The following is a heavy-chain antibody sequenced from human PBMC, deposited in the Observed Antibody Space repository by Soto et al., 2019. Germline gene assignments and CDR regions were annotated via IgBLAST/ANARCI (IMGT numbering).Heavy chain of an antibody. D-gene: IGHD2-2*01. CDR3: ARRAVVPATVGYYYGMDV. CDR2: IDPSDSYT. V-gene: IGHV5-10-1*01. Sequence: GESLKISCKGSGYSFTSYWISWVRQMPGKGLEWMGRIDPSDSYTNYSPSFQGHVTISADKSISTPYLQWSSLKASDTAMYYCARRAVVPATVGYYYGMDVWGQGTTVTVSS. J-gene: IGHJ6*02. CDR1: GYSFTSYW.